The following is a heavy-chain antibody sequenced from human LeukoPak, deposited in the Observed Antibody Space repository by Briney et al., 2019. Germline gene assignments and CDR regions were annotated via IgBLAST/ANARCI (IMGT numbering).Heavy chain of an antibody. Sequence: PGGSLRLPCAASGFTFSSYEMNWVRQAPGKGLEWVSYISSSGSTIYYADSVKGRFTISRDNAKNSLYLQMNSLRAEDTAVYYCARMALIAAAIFDYWGQGTLVTVSS. J-gene: IGHJ4*02. D-gene: IGHD6-13*01. CDR2: ISSSGSTI. CDR3: ARMALIAAAIFDY. CDR1: GFTFSSYE. V-gene: IGHV3-48*03.